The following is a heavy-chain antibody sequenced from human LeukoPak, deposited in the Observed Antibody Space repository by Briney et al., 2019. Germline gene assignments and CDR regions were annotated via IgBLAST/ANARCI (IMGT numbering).Heavy chain of an antibody. V-gene: IGHV4-61*08. CDR2: IYYSGTT. CDR3: ARDSSGYYHWFDP. J-gene: IGHJ5*02. CDR1: GDSISSGGYS. D-gene: IGHD3-22*01. Sequence: PSETLSLTCAVSGDSISSGGYSWSWIRQTPGKGLEWIGYIYYSGTTNYNPSLKSRVTLSVDTSKNQFSLKLTSVTAADTAVYYCARDSSGYYHWFDPWGQGTLVTVSS.